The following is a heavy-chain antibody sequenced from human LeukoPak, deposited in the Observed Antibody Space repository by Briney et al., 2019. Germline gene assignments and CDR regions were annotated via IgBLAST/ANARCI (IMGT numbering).Heavy chain of an antibody. V-gene: IGHV4-39*07. D-gene: IGHD2-2*01. CDR1: GGSISSSSFY. CDR3: ARDEGSSYPFDY. Sequence: SETLSLTCTVSGGSISSSSFYWGWIRQPPGKGLEWIGTIYYSGSTYYNPSLKSRVTISVDTSKNQFSLNLSSVTAADTAVYFCARDEGSSYPFDYWGQGTLVTVSS. J-gene: IGHJ4*02. CDR2: IYYSGST.